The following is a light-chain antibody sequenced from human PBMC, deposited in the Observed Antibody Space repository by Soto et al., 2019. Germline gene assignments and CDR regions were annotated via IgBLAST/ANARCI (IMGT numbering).Light chain of an antibody. CDR3: SAYGGSNNFVV. V-gene: IGLV2-8*01. CDR2: EVT. J-gene: IGLJ2*01. Sequence: QSALTQPPSASGSPGQSVPISCTGTSSDVGGYNYVSWYQQHPGKGPKLMIYEVTKRPSGVPDRFSGSKSGSTASLTVSRLQAEDEAHYYCSAYGGSNNFVVFGGGTQLTVL. CDR1: SSDVGGYNY.